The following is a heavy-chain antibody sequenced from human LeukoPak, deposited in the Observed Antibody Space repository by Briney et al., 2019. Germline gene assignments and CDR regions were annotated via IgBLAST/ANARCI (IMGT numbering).Heavy chain of an antibody. J-gene: IGHJ5*01. CDR1: GYTFTSYG. CDR2: ISGYNGNT. D-gene: IGHD4-17*01. CDR3: SGDTGTRSNNWYGY. Sequence: ASVRVSCTASGYTFTSYGIRWVRQAPGQGLEWMGWISGYNGNTNYAQELQGRVTITTATATRKAYMELRRLRSDATAMYYCSGDTGTRSNNWYGYWGQGTLVTVSS. V-gene: IGHV1-18*01.